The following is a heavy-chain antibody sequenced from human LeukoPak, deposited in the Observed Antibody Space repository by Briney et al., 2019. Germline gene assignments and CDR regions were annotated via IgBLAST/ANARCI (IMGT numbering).Heavy chain of an antibody. CDR1: GYKFISYA. J-gene: IGHJ4*03. CDR3: ARGGYYGGSGTYGFFDY. Sequence: ASVKVSSKGSGYKFISYAMNWVRQAPGQGPEWMGWINTDTGNPTYARGFTGQYVFSVDTSVTTAYLQINSLRTEDTAVYYCARGGYYGGSGTYGFFDYWGQGSLVTVSS. CDR2: INTDTGNP. D-gene: IGHD3-10*01. V-gene: IGHV7-4-1*02.